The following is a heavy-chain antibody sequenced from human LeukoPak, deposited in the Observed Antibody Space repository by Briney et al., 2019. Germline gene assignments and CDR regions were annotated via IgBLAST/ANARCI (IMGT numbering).Heavy chain of an antibody. Sequence: PSGTLSLTCAVSGGSISSSNWWSWVRQPPGKGLEWIGEIYHSGRTNYNPSLKSRVTISVDKSKNQFSLKLSSVTAADTAVYYCAGSGLEYGSGSYYNLQGFDPWGQGTLVTVSS. CDR1: GGSISSSNW. CDR2: IYHSGRT. CDR3: AGSGLEYGSGSYYNLQGFDP. J-gene: IGHJ5*02. V-gene: IGHV4-4*02. D-gene: IGHD3-10*01.